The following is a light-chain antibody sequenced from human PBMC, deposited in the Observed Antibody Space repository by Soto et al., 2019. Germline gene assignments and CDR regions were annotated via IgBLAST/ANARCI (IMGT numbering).Light chain of an antibody. J-gene: IGKJ1*01. CDR3: QQYGSSPPWT. CDR1: QSVSSSY. V-gene: IGKV3-20*01. Sequence: EIVLTQSPGTLSLSPGERATLSCRASQSVSSSYLAWYQQKPGQAPRLLIYGASNRATGIPDRFSGSVSGTGFTLTISRLEPEDFAVYYCQQYGSSPPWTFGQGTKVDIK. CDR2: GAS.